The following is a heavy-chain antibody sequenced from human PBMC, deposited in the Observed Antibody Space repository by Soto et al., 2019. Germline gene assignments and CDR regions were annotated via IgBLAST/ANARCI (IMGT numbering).Heavy chain of an antibody. CDR2: IAGNGGIL. D-gene: IGHD6-19*01. J-gene: IGHJ4*02. Sequence: QPGGSLRLSCVAPGFTFSNYVMSWVRQAPGKGLECVAAIAGNGGILYYTDSVKGRFSISRDNSKNTLHLQMNSLRAEDTAVYYCARRQFFSFDSWGQGILVTVSS. CDR1: GFTFSNYV. CDR3: ARRQFFSFDS. V-gene: IGHV3-23*01.